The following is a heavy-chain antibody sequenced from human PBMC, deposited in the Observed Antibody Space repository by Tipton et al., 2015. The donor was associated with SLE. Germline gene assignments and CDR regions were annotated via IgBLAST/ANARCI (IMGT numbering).Heavy chain of an antibody. CDR3: ARMSDEAEAGIPHFDL. V-gene: IGHV4-59*08. J-gene: IGHJ2*01. CDR2: ISDGGDT. D-gene: IGHD6-13*01. CDR1: GGSISSNY. Sequence: TLSLTCSVSGGSISSNYWIWIRQPPGKGLEWIGYISDGGDTNYNPSLKSRVTISVDPAKNQFSLKLTSVTAADSALYYCARMSDEAEAGIPHFDLWGRGTLVTVSS.